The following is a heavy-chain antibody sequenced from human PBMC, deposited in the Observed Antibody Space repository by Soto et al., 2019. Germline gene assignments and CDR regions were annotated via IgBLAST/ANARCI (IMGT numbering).Heavy chain of an antibody. CDR3: ARDRDGGFGLDV. V-gene: IGHV4-59*12. CDR1: GGSISSYY. Sequence: SETLSLTCTVSGGSISSYYWSWIRQPPGKGLEWIGYIYYSGSTNYNPSLKSRVTISVDTSKNQFSLKLSLKLSSVTAADTAVYYCARDRDGGFGLDVWGRGTTVTVSS. CDR2: IYYSGST. J-gene: IGHJ6*02. D-gene: IGHD4-17*01.